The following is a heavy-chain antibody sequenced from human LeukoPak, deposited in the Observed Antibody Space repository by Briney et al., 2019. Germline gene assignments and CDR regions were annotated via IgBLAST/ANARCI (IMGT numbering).Heavy chain of an antibody. CDR1: GDSISRSNYY. V-gene: IGHV4-39*01. Sequence: SETLSLTCTVSGDSISRSNYYCGWIRQPPGKGLEWIGSMSYSGSTYYNPSLKSRVTISVDTSKNRFSLNLSSVTAADTAVYYCARRQWLEYWGQGTLVTVSS. J-gene: IGHJ4*02. CDR3: ARRQWLEY. CDR2: MSYSGST. D-gene: IGHD6-19*01.